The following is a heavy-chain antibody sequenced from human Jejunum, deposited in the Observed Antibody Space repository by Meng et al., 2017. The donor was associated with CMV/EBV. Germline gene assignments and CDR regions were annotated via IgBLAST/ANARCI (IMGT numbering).Heavy chain of an antibody. D-gene: IGHD6-6*01. CDR2: IHGGGGK. V-gene: IGHV2-5*02. CDR3: VHRYSSSSGQVS. J-gene: IGHJ5*02. Sequence: QITLKESGPTLVIPTPTLTLTCPFPGFSLTTNVESVGWIRQPPGKALEWLALIHGGGGKQYSPSLQSRLTATRDTSKNQVVLTMTNMDPVDTATYYCVHRYSSSSGQVSWGQGTLVTVSS. CDR1: GFSLTTNVES.